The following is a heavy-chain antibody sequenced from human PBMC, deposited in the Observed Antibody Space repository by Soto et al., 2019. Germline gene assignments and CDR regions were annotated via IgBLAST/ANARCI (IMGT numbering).Heavy chain of an antibody. Sequence: SATMSLTCTVSGSSISSHYCSWVRQAPGKGLEWIGHIYYRGSTNYNPSLRSRSTISVDASKSQFSLKLNSVTTADTAVYYCARDGREASGMDVWGQGTKVT. V-gene: IGHV4-59*11. CDR1: GSSISSHY. CDR3: ARDGREASGMDV. J-gene: IGHJ6*02. D-gene: IGHD1-26*01. CDR2: IYYRGST.